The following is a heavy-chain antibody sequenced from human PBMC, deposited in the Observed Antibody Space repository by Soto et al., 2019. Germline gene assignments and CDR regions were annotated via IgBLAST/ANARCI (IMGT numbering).Heavy chain of an antibody. CDR3: ARESEDLTSNFDY. Sequence: PVGSLRLSCAASGFTFTRYSMNWVSQAPGKGLEWVSSISSTTNYIYYGDSMKGRFTISRDNAKNSLYLEMNSLRAEDTAVYYCARESEDLTSNFDYWGQGTLVTVSS. CDR2: ISSTTNYI. V-gene: IGHV3-21*06. J-gene: IGHJ4*02. CDR1: GFTFTRYS.